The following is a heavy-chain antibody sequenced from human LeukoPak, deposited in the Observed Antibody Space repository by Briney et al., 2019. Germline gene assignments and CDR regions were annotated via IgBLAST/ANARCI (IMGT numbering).Heavy chain of an antibody. J-gene: IGHJ5*02. Sequence: GGSLRLSCAASGFTLSSYAMSWGRQAPGKGLEWVSAISGGSDNTYYADSVKGRFIISRDNSKNTLYLQMNSLRAEDTAVYYCAKPGYCITTSCPAASWGQGTLVTVSS. D-gene: IGHD2-2*01. V-gene: IGHV3-23*01. CDR3: AKPGYCITTSCPAAS. CDR2: ISGGSDNT. CDR1: GFTLSSYA.